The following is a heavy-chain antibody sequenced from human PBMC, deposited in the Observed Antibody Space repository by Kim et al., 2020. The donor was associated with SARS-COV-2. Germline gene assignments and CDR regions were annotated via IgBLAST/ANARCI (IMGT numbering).Heavy chain of an antibody. J-gene: IGHJ4*02. CDR2: MNPNSGNT. D-gene: IGHD3-3*01. V-gene: IGHV1-8*01. CDR1: GYTFSNYD. Sequence: ASVKVSCKTSGYTFSNYDMNWVRQAPGQGLEWMGWMNPNSGNTGYAQNLQGRVSMTRNTSIGTAYMELSSLRSDDTAVYYCTRSPMHRGVVFDHWGRGTIVTVSS. CDR3: TRSPMHRGVVFDH.